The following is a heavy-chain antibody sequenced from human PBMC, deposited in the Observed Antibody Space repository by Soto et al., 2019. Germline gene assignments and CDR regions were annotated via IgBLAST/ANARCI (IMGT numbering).Heavy chain of an antibody. V-gene: IGHV3-15*07. CDR3: TTLHCTNGVCYYYHYGLDV. Sequence: PGGSLRLSCAASGFTFSNAWMNWVRQAPGKGLQWVGRIRSKTDGATTDYAAPVKGRFAISRDDSKNTLYLQMNSLKTEDTAVYYCTTLHCTNGVCYYYHYGLDVWGQGTTVTVS. CDR2: IRSKTDGATT. J-gene: IGHJ6*02. D-gene: IGHD2-8*01. CDR1: GFTFSNAW.